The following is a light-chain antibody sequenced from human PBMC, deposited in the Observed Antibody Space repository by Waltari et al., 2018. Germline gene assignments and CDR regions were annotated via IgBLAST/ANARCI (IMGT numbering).Light chain of an antibody. CDR3: QQGYSAPHT. CDR1: QSINSY. Sequence: DIQMTQSPSSLSASVDDRVTITCRASQSINSYVSWYQQKPGQAPKLLIYVASTLESGVPLRFSGSGSGTDFTLTITNLQSEDFATYYCQQGYSAPHTFGQGTTLEIK. V-gene: IGKV1-39*01. J-gene: IGKJ2*01. CDR2: VAS.